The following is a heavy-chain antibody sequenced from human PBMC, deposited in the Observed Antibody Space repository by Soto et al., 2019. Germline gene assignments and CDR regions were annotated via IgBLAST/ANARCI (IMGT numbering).Heavy chain of an antibody. CDR3: ARDSVSTIGDFDN. CDR1: GYSFTGYY. J-gene: IGHJ4*02. Sequence: QVQLVQSGAEMKKPGASVTVSCKASGYSFTGYYLHWVRQAPGQGLEWLGWINPNSGATNHAQKLQGRVTMTRDRSITTADMDLTRLTSDDTAVYYCARDSVSTIGDFDNWGQGTLGTVSS. D-gene: IGHD5-12*01. CDR2: INPNSGAT. V-gene: IGHV1-2*02.